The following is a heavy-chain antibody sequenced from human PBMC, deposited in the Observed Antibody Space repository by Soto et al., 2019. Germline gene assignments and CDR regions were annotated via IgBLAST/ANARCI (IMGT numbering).Heavy chain of an antibody. CDR3: ARERFDYDGSGGPSGFDS. CDR1: GYTFTSYY. D-gene: IGHD3-22*01. Sequence: ASVKVSCKTSGYTFTSYYMHWVRQAPGQGLEWMGIINPSGGSTSYAQKFQGRVTMTRDTSTSTVYMDLSSLRSEDTAVYYCARERFDYDGSGGPSGFDSWGQGNLVTVSS. CDR2: INPSGGST. V-gene: IGHV1-46*01. J-gene: IGHJ4*02.